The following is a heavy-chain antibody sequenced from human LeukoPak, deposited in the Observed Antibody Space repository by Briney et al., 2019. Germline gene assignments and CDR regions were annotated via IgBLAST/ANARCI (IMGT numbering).Heavy chain of an antibody. CDR3: AKEGRSLQTY. CDR2: IKEDGTET. J-gene: IGHJ4*02. V-gene: IGHV3-7*03. D-gene: IGHD5-24*01. Sequence: GGSLRLSCAASGFRFSSNWMSWVRLAPGKGLEWVANIKEDGTETYYVDSVKGRFTISRDNAKNSLYLQMNSLRVEDTAVYYCAKEGRSLQTYWGQGTLVTVSS. CDR1: GFRFSSNW.